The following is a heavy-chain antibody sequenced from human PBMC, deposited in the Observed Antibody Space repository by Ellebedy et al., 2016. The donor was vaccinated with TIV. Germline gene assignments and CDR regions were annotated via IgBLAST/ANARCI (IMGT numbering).Heavy chain of an antibody. J-gene: IGHJ5*02. V-gene: IGHV1-46*01. CDR2: INPSGGDT. Sequence: ASVKVSXXANGYTFTSFYMHWVRQAPGQGLEWMGIINPSGGDTSYAQKFQGRVTMTRNTSISTAYMELSSLRSEDTAVYYCARACRSTSCPAAWGQGTLVTVSS. D-gene: IGHD2-2*01. CDR1: GYTFTSFY. CDR3: ARACRSTSCPAA.